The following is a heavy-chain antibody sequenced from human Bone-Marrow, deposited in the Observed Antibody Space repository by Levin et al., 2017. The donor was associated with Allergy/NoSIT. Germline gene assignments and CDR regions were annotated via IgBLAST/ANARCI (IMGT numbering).Heavy chain of an antibody. CDR1: GLTVSSNY. CDR2: IYTSGST. V-gene: IGHV3-66*03. Sequence: GGSLRLSCEVSGLTVSSNYMSWVRQAPGKGLEWVSIIYTSGSTYYADSVKGRFTISRDNSKNTVYLQMNSLRAEDTAVYYCARDETWLGDRGVHDYWGQGTLVTVSA. CDR3: ARDETWLGDRGVHDY. J-gene: IGHJ4*02. D-gene: IGHD3-10*01.